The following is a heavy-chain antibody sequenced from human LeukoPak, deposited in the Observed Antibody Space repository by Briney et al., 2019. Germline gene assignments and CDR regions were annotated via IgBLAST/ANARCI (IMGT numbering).Heavy chain of an antibody. CDR2: IYSGGST. V-gene: IGHV3-53*01. J-gene: IGHJ3*02. D-gene: IGHD1-26*01. Sequence: PGGSLRLSCAASGFTVSSNYMSWVRQAPGKGLEWVSVIYSGGSTYYADSVKGRFTISRDNSKNTLCLQMNSLRAEDTAVYYCASQEYSGSYYGASDIWGQGTMVTVSS. CDR3: ASQEYSGSYYGASDI. CDR1: GFTVSSNY.